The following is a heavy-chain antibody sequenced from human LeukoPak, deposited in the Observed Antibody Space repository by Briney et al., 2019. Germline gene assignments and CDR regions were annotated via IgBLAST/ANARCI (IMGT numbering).Heavy chain of an antibody. V-gene: IGHV1-46*01. CDR1: GYTFTSNY. CDR3: ATGRDGYPFDY. J-gene: IGHJ4*02. D-gene: IGHD5-24*01. CDR2: ISPSGGST. Sequence: ASVKVSCKAFGYTFTSNYMHWVRQAPGQGPEWMGVISPSGGSTTYAQKFQGRVTMTEDTSTDTAYMELSSLRSEDTAVYYCATGRDGYPFDYWGQGTLVTVSS.